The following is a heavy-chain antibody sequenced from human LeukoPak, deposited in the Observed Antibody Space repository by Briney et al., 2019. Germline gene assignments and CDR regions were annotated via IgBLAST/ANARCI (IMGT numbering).Heavy chain of an antibody. CDR3: AKDTLLWFGEVDY. CDR1: GFTFSSYG. V-gene: IGHV3-23*01. Sequence: PGGSLRLSCAASGFTFSSYGMSWVRQAPGKGLEWASAISGSGGSTYYAASVKGRFTISRDNSKNTLYLQMNSLRAEDTAVYYCAKDTLLWFGEVDYWGQGTLVSVSS. J-gene: IGHJ4*02. D-gene: IGHD3-10*01. CDR2: ISGSGGST.